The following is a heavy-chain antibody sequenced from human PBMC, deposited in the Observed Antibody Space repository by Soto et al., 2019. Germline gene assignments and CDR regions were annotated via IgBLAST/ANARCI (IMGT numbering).Heavy chain of an antibody. D-gene: IGHD6-13*01. Sequence: GSLRLSCAASGFTFSSYAMSWVRQAPGKGLEWVSAISGSGGSTYYADSVKGRFTISRDNSKNTLYLQMNSLRAEDTAVYYCARSPRSSPYFDHWGQGALVTVSS. CDR3: ARSPRSSPYFDH. J-gene: IGHJ4*02. CDR2: ISGSGGST. V-gene: IGHV3-23*01. CDR1: GFTFSSYA.